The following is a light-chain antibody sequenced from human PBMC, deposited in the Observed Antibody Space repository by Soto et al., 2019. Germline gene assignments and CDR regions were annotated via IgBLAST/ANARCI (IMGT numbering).Light chain of an antibody. CDR2: KAS. CDR1: QNIGSW. CDR3: QQYNSYSQWT. V-gene: IGKV1-5*03. J-gene: IGKJ1*01. Sequence: DIQMTQSPSTLSASVGDRVTIICRASQNIGSWLAWYQQKPGKAPNLLIYKASSLEGGVPSRFSGSGSGTEFTLPISSLQPDDFATYYCQQYNSYSQWTFGQGTKLEIK.